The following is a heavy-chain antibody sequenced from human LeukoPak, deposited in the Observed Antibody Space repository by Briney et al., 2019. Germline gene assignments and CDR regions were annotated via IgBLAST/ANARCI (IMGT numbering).Heavy chain of an antibody. J-gene: IGHJ6*03. V-gene: IGHV1-18*01. CDR2: ISAYNGNT. Sequence: ASVKVSCKASGYTFTSYGISWVRQAPGQGLEWMGWISAYNGNTNYAQKLQGRVTMTTDTSTSTAYMELRSLRSDDTAVYYCARDGAPHYYYYYYMDVWGKGTTVTVSS. CDR1: GYTFTSYG. D-gene: IGHD3-10*01. CDR3: ARDGAPHYYYYYYMDV.